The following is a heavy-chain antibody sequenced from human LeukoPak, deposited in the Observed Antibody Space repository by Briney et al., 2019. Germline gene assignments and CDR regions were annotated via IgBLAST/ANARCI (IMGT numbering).Heavy chain of an antibody. CDR2: IYYSGST. J-gene: IGHJ3*02. D-gene: IGHD4-17*01. V-gene: IGHV4-39*01. Sequence: SETLSLTCTVSGGSISSSSYYWGWIRQPPGKGLEWIGSIYYSGSTYYNPSLKSRVTISVDTSKNQFSLKLSSVTAADTAVYYCASLDRAEYGDSIGGFDAFDIWGQGTMVTVSS. CDR3: ASLDRAEYGDSIGGFDAFDI. CDR1: GGSISSSSYY.